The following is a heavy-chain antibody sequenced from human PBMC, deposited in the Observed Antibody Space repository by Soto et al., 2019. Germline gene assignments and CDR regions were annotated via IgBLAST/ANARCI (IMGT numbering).Heavy chain of an antibody. Sequence: GYALKVSWQGSGYTFTKYWIGWVRQMPGKGLERMGIVYPFDSETKYSPSFQGQVTISVDRSITTAYLQRSSLKTSDTAIYYCARRHNHGYGMDVWGQGTTVTVS. CDR3: ARRHNHGYGMDV. CDR2: VYPFDSET. D-gene: IGHD1-20*01. J-gene: IGHJ6*01. CDR1: GYTFTKYW. V-gene: IGHV5-51*01.